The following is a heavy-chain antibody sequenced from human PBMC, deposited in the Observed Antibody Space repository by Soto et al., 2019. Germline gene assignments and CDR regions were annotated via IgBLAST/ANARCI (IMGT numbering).Heavy chain of an antibody. CDR2: INHSGST. Sequence: SETLSLTCAVYGGSFSGYYWGWIRQPPGKGLEWIGEINHSGSTNYNPSLKSRVTISVDTSKNQFSLKLSSVTAADTAVYYCARGRVRFLEWLPRDFDYWGQGTLVTVSS. J-gene: IGHJ4*02. CDR3: ARGRVRFLEWLPRDFDY. CDR1: GGSFSGYY. D-gene: IGHD3-3*01. V-gene: IGHV4-34*01.